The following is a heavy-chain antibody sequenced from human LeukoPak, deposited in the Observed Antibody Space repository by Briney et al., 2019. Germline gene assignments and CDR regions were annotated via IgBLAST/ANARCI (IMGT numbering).Heavy chain of an antibody. CDR1: GGSFSGYY. Sequence: SETLSLTCAVYGGSFSGYYWSWIRQPPGKGLEWVGEINHSGSTNYNPSLKSRVTISVDTSKNQFSLKLSSVTAADTAVYYCAGWWPSYYYYGMDVWGQGTTVTVSS. CDR3: AGWWPSYYYYGMDV. D-gene: IGHD2-15*01. V-gene: IGHV4-34*01. J-gene: IGHJ6*02. CDR2: INHSGST.